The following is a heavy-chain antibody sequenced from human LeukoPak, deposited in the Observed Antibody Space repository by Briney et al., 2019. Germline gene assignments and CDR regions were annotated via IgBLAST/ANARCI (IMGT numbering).Heavy chain of an antibody. J-gene: IGHJ4*02. CDR2: IYYSGST. Sequence: SEALSLTCTVSGGSISSSSYYWGWIRQPPGKGLEWMGSIYYSGSTYYNPSLKSRVTISVDTSKNQFSLKLSSVTAADTAVYYCARHRGGISYFDYWGQGTLVTVSS. D-gene: IGHD3-10*01. V-gene: IGHV4-39*01. CDR3: ARHRGGISYFDY. CDR1: GGSISSSSYY.